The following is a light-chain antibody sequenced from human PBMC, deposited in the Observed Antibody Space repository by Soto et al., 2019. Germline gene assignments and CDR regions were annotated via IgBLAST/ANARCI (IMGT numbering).Light chain of an antibody. V-gene: IGKV1-6*01. CDR3: LQDYTYPWT. CDR2: AAS. CDR1: QGIRDD. J-gene: IGKJ1*01. Sequence: AIQMTQSPSSLSASIGDRVTITCRASQGIRDDLGWYRQRPGKAPELLIFAASSLQGGVPSRFSGSGSGTDFTLTISSLXXXXXXXXFCLQDYTYPWTFGQGTKV.